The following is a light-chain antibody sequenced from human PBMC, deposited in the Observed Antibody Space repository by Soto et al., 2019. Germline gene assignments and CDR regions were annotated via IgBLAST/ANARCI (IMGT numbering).Light chain of an antibody. CDR3: AAWDVSLSGHVV. Sequence: QSVLTQPPSASGTPGQRGTISCSGSSSNIGSNYVYWYQQLPGTAPQLLIYNNNQRPSGVPDRFSGSKSGASASLAISGLRSEDEADYYCAAWDVSLSGHVVFGGGTKVTVL. CDR2: NNN. V-gene: IGLV1-47*02. CDR1: SSNIGSNY. J-gene: IGLJ2*01.